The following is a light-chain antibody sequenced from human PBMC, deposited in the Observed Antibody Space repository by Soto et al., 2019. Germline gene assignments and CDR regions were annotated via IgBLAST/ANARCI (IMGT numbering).Light chain of an antibody. Sequence: DIQMTQSPSSLSASLGDRVTITCRASQGIGVYLAWFQQKPGKVPKLLIYAASALQSGVPSRFSGSGSGTDCTLTIRSLQPECFSTYYCQKYNSAPLTFGGGTKVEIK. CDR2: AAS. J-gene: IGKJ4*01. CDR3: QKYNSAPLT. CDR1: QGIGVY. V-gene: IGKV1-27*01.